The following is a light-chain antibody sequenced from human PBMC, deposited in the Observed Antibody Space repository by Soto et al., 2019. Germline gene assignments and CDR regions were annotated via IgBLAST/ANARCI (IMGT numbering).Light chain of an antibody. J-gene: IGLJ2*01. CDR1: SSDIGGYNY. CDR2: DVR. CDR3: SSYTSSSTVI. V-gene: IGLV2-14*01. Sequence: QSALTQPSSMSGSTGESITISCTGTSSDIGGYNYISWYQQLPGKAPKFIIYDVRNRPSGVSNRFSGSRSGNTASLTISGLQAEDEADYYCSSYTSSSTVIFGGGTKLTVL.